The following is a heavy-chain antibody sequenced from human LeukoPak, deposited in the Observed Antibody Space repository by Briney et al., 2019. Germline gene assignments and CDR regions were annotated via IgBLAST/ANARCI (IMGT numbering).Heavy chain of an antibody. CDR1: GFTFTTYW. CDR2: INSDWSST. Sequence: SGGSLRLSCAASGFTFTTYWMHWVRQVPGKGLVWVSHINSDWSSTYYADSVEGRFTISRDNAKNTLYLQMSSLRAEDTAVYYCARVRSGYSFDYWGQGTLVTVSS. D-gene: IGHD2-21*01. CDR3: ARVRSGYSFDY. V-gene: IGHV3-74*01. J-gene: IGHJ4*02.